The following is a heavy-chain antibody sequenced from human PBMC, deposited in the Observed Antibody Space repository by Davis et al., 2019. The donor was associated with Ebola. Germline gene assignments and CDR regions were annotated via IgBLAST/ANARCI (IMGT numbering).Heavy chain of an antibody. Sequence: GSLRLSCAASGYTFRIHAMTWVRQPPGKGLEWIGYVYYTGSTSSNPSLKSRVTISADKSKNQFSLKLSSVTAADTAVYYCVRSDPLFWFDPWGQGILVTVSS. CDR2: VYYTGST. CDR3: VRSDPLFWFDP. J-gene: IGHJ5*02. V-gene: IGHV4-59*11. CDR1: GYTFRIHA.